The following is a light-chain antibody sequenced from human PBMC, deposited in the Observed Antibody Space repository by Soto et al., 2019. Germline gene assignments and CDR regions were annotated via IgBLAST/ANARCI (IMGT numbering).Light chain of an antibody. CDR1: SSNIGNNY. CDR3: SSYASSGAVV. J-gene: IGLJ2*01. CDR2: DNN. Sequence: QSVLTQPPSVSAAPGQKVTISCSGSSSNIGNNYVSWYQQLPGTAPKLLIYDNNNRPSGVSHRFSGSKSGNTASLTFSGLQPEDEADYYCSSYASSGAVVFGGGTKLTVL. V-gene: IGLV1-51*01.